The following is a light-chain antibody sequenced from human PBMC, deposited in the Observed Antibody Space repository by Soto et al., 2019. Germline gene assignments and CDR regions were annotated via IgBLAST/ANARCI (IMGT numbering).Light chain of an antibody. Sequence: AIQLTQSPSSLPASVGDRVSITCRASQGISSALAWYQHKPGKPPKILIYDASSLQSGVPSRFSGSESGTECTLTISSLQPEDFATYYCQQLKSYPFTFGQGTRLEIK. J-gene: IGKJ5*01. CDR3: QQLKSYPFT. V-gene: IGKV1-13*02. CDR2: DAS. CDR1: QGISSA.